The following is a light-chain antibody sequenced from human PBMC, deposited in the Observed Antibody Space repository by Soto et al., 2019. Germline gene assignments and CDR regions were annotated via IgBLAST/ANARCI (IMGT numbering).Light chain of an antibody. CDR3: SSYTSSSTLLYV. CDR1: SSDVGGYNY. J-gene: IGLJ1*01. V-gene: IGLV2-14*01. CDR2: DVS. Sequence: QSVLTQPAPVSGSPGQSITISCTGTSSDVGGYNYVSWYQQHPGEAPKLMIYDVSNRPSGVSNRFSGSKSGNTASLTISGLQAEDEADYYCSSYTSSSTLLYVFGTGTKVTVL.